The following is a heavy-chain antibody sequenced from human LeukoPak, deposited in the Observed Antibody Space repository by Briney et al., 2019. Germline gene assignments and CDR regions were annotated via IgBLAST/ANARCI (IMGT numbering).Heavy chain of an antibody. CDR3: ARAFGDFWSGYRRGDYYYYMDV. CDR2: INHSGST. J-gene: IGHJ6*03. V-gene: IGHV4-34*01. Sequence: SETLSLTCAVYGGSFSGYYWSWIRQPPGKGLEWIGEINHSGSTNYNPSLKSRVTISVDTSKNQFSLQLSSVTAADTAVYYCARAFGDFWSGYRRGDYYYYMDVWGKGTTVTVSS. CDR1: GGSFSGYY. D-gene: IGHD3-3*01.